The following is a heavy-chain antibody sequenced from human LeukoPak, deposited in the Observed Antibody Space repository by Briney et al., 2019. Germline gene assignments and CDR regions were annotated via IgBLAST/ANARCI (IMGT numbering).Heavy chain of an antibody. Sequence: SETLSLTCTVSGGSISSSSYYWGWIRQPPGKGLEWIGSIYYSGSTYYNPSLKSRVTISVDTSKNQFSLKLSSVTAADTAVYYCARAEGYVTAPQFDPWGQGTLVTVSS. CDR2: IYYSGST. J-gene: IGHJ5*02. CDR3: ARAEGYVTAPQFDP. D-gene: IGHD1-1*01. CDR1: GGSISSSSYY. V-gene: IGHV4-39*07.